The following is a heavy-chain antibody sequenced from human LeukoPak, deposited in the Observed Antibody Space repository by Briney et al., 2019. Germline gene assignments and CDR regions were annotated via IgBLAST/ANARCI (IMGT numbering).Heavy chain of an antibody. J-gene: IGHJ5*02. CDR2: ISSSSSYI. D-gene: IGHD5-12*01. CDR3: ARDQLVGLRYINWFDP. Sequence: GGSLRLSCAASGFTFSSYSMNWVRQASGKGLEWVSSISSSSSYIYYADSVKGRFTISRDNAKNSLYLQMNSLRAEDTAVYYCARDQLVGLRYINWFDPWGQGTLVTVSS. V-gene: IGHV3-21*01. CDR1: GFTFSSYS.